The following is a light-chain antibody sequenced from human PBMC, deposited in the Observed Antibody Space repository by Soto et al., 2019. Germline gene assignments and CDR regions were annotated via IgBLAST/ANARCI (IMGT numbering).Light chain of an antibody. CDR2: EVS. CDR1: SSDVGSCKY. V-gene: IGLV2-14*03. CDR3: SSCSTITNNVV. J-gene: IGLJ2*01. Sequence: QSALTQPASVSGSPGQSITISCTGTSSDVGSCKYVSWYQQHPGKAPKRIIYEVSYRPSGVSYRFSGSKSDNTASLTISGLQAEDEADYYCSSCSTITNNVVFGGGTKLTVL.